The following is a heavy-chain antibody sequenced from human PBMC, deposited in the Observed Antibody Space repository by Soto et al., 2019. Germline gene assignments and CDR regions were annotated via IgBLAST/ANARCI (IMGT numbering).Heavy chain of an antibody. CDR3: ARLRDYYLSSGYPQGFYFDY. CDR1: GGSINSATYY. J-gene: IGHJ4*02. CDR2: IFYSGSA. D-gene: IGHD3-22*01. V-gene: IGHV4-31*03. Sequence: PSETLSLTCSVSGGSINSATYYWSWVRQRPGKGLEWIGHIFYSGSAYYNASLKTRLAISVDTSKNQFSLKLSSVTAADTAVYYCARLRDYYLSSGYPQGFYFDYWGQGTLVTVSS.